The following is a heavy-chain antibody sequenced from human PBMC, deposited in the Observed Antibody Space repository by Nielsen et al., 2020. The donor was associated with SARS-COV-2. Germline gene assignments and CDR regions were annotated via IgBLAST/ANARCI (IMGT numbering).Heavy chain of an antibody. CDR2: IYHSGST. CDR3: ARDGAVAGSGSNWFDP. J-gene: IGHJ5*02. CDR1: GGSISSSSYY. Sequence: GSLRLSCTVSGGSISSSSYYWGWIRQPPGKGLEWIGSIYHSGSTNYNPSLKSRVTISVDKSKNQFSLKLSSVTAADTAVYYCARDGAVAGSGSNWFDPWGQGTLVTVSS. D-gene: IGHD6-19*01. V-gene: IGHV4-39*07.